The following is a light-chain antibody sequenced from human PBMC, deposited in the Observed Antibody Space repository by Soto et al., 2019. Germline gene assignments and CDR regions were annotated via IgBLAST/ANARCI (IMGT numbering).Light chain of an antibody. J-gene: IGLJ3*02. V-gene: IGLV2-11*01. CDR3: CSYAGNYSWV. Sequence: QSALTQPRSVSGSPGQSVTISCTGTSSDVGGYNYVFWYQHHPGKAPKLMICDVSKRPSGVPDRFSGSKSGNTASLTISGLQAEDGADYYCCSYAGNYSWVFGGGTQLTVL. CDR1: SSDVGGYNY. CDR2: DVS.